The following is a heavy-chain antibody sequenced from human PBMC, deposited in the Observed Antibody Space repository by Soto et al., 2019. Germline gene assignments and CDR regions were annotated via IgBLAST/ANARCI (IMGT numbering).Heavy chain of an antibody. CDR1: GFTFSSYW. D-gene: IGHD3-16*01. V-gene: IGHV3-74*01. CDR3: ARSRGSGGVEYNMDV. CDR2: IMSDGSGT. J-gene: IGHJ6*02. Sequence: VQLVESGGGLVQPGGSLRLSCGASGFTFSSYWMHWVRQGLGEGLVWVSRIMSDGSGTTYADSVKGRFTISRDNAKNTLYLQMNSLRAEDTAVYHCARSRGSGGVEYNMDVWGQGTTVTVSS.